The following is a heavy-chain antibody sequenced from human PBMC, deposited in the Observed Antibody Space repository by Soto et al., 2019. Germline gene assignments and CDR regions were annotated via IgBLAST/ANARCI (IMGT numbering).Heavy chain of an antibody. CDR3: VRDRADCTGGECHNWFDP. Sequence: GGSLRLSCATSGFTFSSYWMHWVRQAPGKGLLWVSRVNSDGGDTIYADSVRGRFTISRDNAKNTVYLQMNSLRADDTAVYYCVRDRADCTGGECHNWFDPWGQGTLVTVSS. D-gene: IGHD2-8*02. J-gene: IGHJ5*02. CDR1: GFTFSSYW. V-gene: IGHV3-74*01. CDR2: VNSDGGDT.